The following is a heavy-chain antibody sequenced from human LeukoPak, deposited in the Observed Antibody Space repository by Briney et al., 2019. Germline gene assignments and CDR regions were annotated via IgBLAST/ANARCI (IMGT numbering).Heavy chain of an antibody. Sequence: PGGSLRLSCAASGFTFSSYSMNWVRQAPGKGLEWVSYISSSSSTIYYADSVKGRFTISRDNAKSSLYLQMNSLRAEDTAVYYCARESTVKPPYYGMDVWGQGTTVTVSS. D-gene: IGHD4-11*01. V-gene: IGHV3-48*01. CDR3: ARESTVKPPYYGMDV. CDR2: ISSSSSTI. CDR1: GFTFSSYS. J-gene: IGHJ6*02.